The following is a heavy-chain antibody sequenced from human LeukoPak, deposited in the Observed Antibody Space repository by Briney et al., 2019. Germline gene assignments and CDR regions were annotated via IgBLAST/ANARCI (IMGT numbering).Heavy chain of an antibody. J-gene: IGHJ4*02. D-gene: IGHD5-18*01. V-gene: IGHV1-2*02. Sequence: ASVKVSCKDSRYTFTDYHMHWVRQAPGQGLEWMGWINPNSGGTNYAQMFQGRVTMTRDTSIITAYMELSRLRSDDTAVYFCVRGPNNVQLCTTFYCWGQGTLVTVSS. CDR2: INPNSGGT. CDR1: RYTFTDYH. CDR3: VRGPNNVQLCTTFYC.